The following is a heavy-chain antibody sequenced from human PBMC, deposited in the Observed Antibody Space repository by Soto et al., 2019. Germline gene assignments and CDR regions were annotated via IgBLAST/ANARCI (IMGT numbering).Heavy chain of an antibody. CDR3: AKEDGWSDP. Sequence: GGSLRLSRATPGFIFRNSWVKWVPQAPGKGLEWVGRIKSKIHGGTIDYAAPVKGRFTISRDDSKNTLFLQMNSLKTEDTAVYYCAKEDGWSDPSGQGTLVTVSS. V-gene: IGHV3-15*07. J-gene: IGHJ5*02. CDR2: IKSKIHGGTI. CDR1: GFIFRNSW.